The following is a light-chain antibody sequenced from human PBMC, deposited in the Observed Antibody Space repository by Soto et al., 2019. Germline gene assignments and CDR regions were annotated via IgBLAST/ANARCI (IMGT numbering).Light chain of an antibody. V-gene: IGKV3-15*01. CDR1: QIVSSN. CDR2: DAS. J-gene: IGKJ2*01. Sequence: EIVMTQSPATLSVSPGERATLSCRASQIVSSNVAWYQQKAGQAPRLLINDASTRATGIPAGLSGSGSGTEFTLTIGSLQSEDFAVYYCQHYNNWPPMYTFGQGTKLEIK. CDR3: QHYNNWPPMYT.